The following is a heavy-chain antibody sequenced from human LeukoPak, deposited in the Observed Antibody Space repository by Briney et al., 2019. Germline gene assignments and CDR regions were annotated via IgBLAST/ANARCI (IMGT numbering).Heavy chain of an antibody. CDR2: IDNDGSGT. CDR1: GFTFSNYW. D-gene: IGHD3-22*01. J-gene: IGHJ5*02. V-gene: IGHV3-74*01. CDR3: ARDGYYYDSSGYYHVNWLDP. Sequence: QPGGSLRLSCAASGFTFSNYWMHWVRQAPGEGLVWVSRIDNDGSGTSYADSVKGRFIISRDNAKNTLYLQMNSLRAEDTAVYYCARDGYYYDSSGYYHVNWLDPWGQGTLVTVSS.